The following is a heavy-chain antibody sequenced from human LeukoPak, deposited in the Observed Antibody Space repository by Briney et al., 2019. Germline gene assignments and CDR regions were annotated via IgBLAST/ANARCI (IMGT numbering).Heavy chain of an antibody. CDR2: ISAYNGST. D-gene: IGHD3-10*01. CDR1: GYTFTSYG. V-gene: IGHV1-18*01. CDR3: ARGSGSYYRSYYYYYGMDV. J-gene: IGHJ6*02. Sequence: ASVKVSCKASGYTFTSYGISWVRQAPGQGLEWMGWISAYNGSTNYAQKLQGRVTMTTDTSTSTAYMELRSLRSDDTAVYYCARGSGSYYRSYYYYYGMDVWGQGTTVTVSS.